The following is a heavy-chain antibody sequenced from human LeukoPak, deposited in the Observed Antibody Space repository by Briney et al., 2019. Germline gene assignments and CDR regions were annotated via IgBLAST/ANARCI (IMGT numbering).Heavy chain of an antibody. Sequence: PGGSLRPSCAASGFTFSDYYMNWIRQAPGKGLEWVSYISSSSTYKNYADSVKGRFTISRDNAKNSVYLQMNSLRAEDTAVYHCARSRGAAADFFDYWGQGTLVTVSS. CDR1: GFTFSDYY. D-gene: IGHD6-13*01. CDR3: ARSRGAAADFFDY. J-gene: IGHJ4*02. V-gene: IGHV3-11*03. CDR2: ISSSSTYK.